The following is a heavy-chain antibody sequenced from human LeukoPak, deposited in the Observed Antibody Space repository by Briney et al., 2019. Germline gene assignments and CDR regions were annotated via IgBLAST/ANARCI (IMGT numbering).Heavy chain of an antibody. J-gene: IGHJ6*02. CDR2: IYYSGST. CDR3: ARIMTTVSVVDYYYYYGMDV. D-gene: IGHD4-11*01. Sequence: PSETLSLTCTVSGGSISSYYWSWIRQPPGKGLEWIGYIYYSGSTNYNPSLKSRVTISVDTSKNQFSLKLSSVTAADTAVYYCARIMTTVSVVDYYYYYGMDVWGQGTTVTVSS. CDR1: GGSISSYY. V-gene: IGHV4-59*01.